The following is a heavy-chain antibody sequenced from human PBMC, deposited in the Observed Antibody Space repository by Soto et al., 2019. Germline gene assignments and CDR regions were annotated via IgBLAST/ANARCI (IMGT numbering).Heavy chain of an antibody. D-gene: IGHD2-2*01. Sequence: HVQLVESGGGVVQHGRSLRLSCAASGFTFSNYAMHWVRQAPGKGLDWVAVVSFDGSNSYYADSVKGRFTISRDNSKNTLFLQMNSLRPEDTAVYFCARPIVPAIQNHTYYYYGLDVWGQGTTVTVSS. V-gene: IGHV3-30-3*01. CDR1: GFTFSNYA. CDR2: VSFDGSNS. CDR3: ARPIVPAIQNHTYYYYGLDV. J-gene: IGHJ6*02.